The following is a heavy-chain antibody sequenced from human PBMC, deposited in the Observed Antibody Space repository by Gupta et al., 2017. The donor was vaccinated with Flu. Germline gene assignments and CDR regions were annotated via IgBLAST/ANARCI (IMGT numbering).Heavy chain of an antibody. V-gene: IGHV3-48*02. CDR3: ARVPNGHNNWFDP. D-gene: IGHD7-27*01. CDR1: GFTVSTSS. J-gene: IGHJ5*02. CDR2: IGSSSSII. Sequence: EGLLVDSGGGLVQPGGSLRTSWAAAGFTVSTSSIKSLRHAPGKGLEWVAYIGSSSSIIHYADSVKGRFTISRDNAKNSLYLQMNSLRDEDTAVYYCARVPNGHNNWFDPWGQGTLVTVSS.